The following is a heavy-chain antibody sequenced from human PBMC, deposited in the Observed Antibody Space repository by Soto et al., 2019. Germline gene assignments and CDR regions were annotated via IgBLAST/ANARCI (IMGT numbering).Heavy chain of an antibody. CDR3: ARGGDYYDSSGYYRYGMDV. Sequence: QVQLVESGGGVVQPGRSLRLSCAASGFTFSSYGMHWVRQAPGKGLEWVAVIWYDGSNKYYADSVKGRFTISRDNSKNTLYLQMNSLRPEDTAVYYCARGGDYYDSSGYYRYGMDVWGQGTTVTVSS. J-gene: IGHJ6*02. D-gene: IGHD3-22*01. CDR2: IWYDGSNK. CDR1: GFTFSSYG. V-gene: IGHV3-33*01.